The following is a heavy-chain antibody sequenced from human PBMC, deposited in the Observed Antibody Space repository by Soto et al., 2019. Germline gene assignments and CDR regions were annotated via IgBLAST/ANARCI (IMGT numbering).Heavy chain of an antibody. Sequence: GASVKVSCKASGYTFTSYAMHWVRQATGQGLEWMGWMNPNSVNTGYAQKFQGRVTMTRNTSISTAYMELSSLRSEDTAVYYSARGRGGYDQKNMDVWGQGTTVTVSS. CDR1: GYTFTSYA. CDR2: MNPNSVNT. J-gene: IGHJ6*02. V-gene: IGHV1-8*02. D-gene: IGHD3-22*01. CDR3: ARGRGGYDQKNMDV.